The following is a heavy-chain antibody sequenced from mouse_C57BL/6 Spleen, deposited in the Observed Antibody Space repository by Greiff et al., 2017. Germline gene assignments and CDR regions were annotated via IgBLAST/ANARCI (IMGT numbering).Heavy chain of an antibody. J-gene: IGHJ4*01. CDR2: INPSTGGT. D-gene: IGHD2-10*02. CDR3: ARGYGSYYAMDY. CDR1: GYSFTGYY. V-gene: IGHV1-42*01. Sequence: VQLQQSGPELVKPGASVKISCKASGYSFTGYYMNWVKQSPEKSLEWIGEINPSTGGTTYNQKFKAKATLTVDKSSSTAYMQLKSLTSEDSAVYYCARGYGSYYAMDYWGQGTSVTVSS.